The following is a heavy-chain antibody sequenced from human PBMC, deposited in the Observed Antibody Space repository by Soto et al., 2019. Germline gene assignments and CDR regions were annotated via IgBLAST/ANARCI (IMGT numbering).Heavy chain of an antibody. CDR1: GFPMSNYG. J-gene: IGHJ5*02. Sequence: PGGSLRLSCVTSGFPMSNYGMNLVRKSPGKGLEWISSITRTSGTTYYADSVKGRSTVSRDNSKNTLFLQLSKLRADDTATYYSETSSRERITVFGEVMHPTCVRTFDRWGQGILVTVYS. V-gene: IGHV3-23*01. CDR3: ETSSRERITVFGEVMHPTCVRTFDR. D-gene: IGHD3-16*01. CDR2: ITRTSGTT.